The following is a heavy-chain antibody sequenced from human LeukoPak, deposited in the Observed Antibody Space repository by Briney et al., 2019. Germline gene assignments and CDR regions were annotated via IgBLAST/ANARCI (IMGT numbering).Heavy chain of an antibody. V-gene: IGHV3-30*02. CDR1: GFTFSSYG. D-gene: IGHD5-18*01. Sequence: TGGSLRLSCAASGFTFSSYGMHWVRQAPGKGLEWVAFIRYDGSNKYYADSVKGRFTISRDNSKNTLYLQMNSLRADDTAVYYCARSYRVDTANFDSWGQGTLVTVSS. J-gene: IGHJ4*02. CDR3: ARSYRVDTANFDS. CDR2: IRYDGSNK.